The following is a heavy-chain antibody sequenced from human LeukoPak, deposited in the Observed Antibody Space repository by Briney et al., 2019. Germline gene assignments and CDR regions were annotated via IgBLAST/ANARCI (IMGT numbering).Heavy chain of an antibody. J-gene: IGHJ4*02. CDR2: ISGSGGRT. D-gene: IGHD4-11*01. V-gene: IGHV3-23*01. Sequence: GGSLRLSCAASGFTFSSYAMSWVRQAPGKGLEWVSSISGSGGRTYYADSVKGRFTISRDNSKNTLYLQMNSLRAEDTAVYYCAKEHDYSNYYYFDFWGQGTLVTVSS. CDR1: GFTFSSYA. CDR3: AKEHDYSNYYYFDF.